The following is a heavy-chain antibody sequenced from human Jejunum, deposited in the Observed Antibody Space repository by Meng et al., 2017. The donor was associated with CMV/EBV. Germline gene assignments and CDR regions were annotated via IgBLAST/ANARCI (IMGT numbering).Heavy chain of an antibody. V-gene: IGHV4-30-4*08. CDR3: ARGSIFVSFDS. J-gene: IGHJ4*02. Sequence: QWQRQESGPGLVKPSPTLSLTCSVSGGSLGSGDYYWSWIRQPPGKGLEWIGYIHDTGSTYYNPSLKSRVDISLGTSRNHFSLTLSSVTAEGTAVYFCARGSIFVSFDSWGQGTLVTVSS. CDR1: GGSLGSGDYY. CDR2: IHDTGST. D-gene: IGHD3-3*01.